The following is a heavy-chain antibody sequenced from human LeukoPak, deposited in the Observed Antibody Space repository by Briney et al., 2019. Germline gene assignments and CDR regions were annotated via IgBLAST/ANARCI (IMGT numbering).Heavy chain of an antibody. J-gene: IGHJ4*02. CDR2: IYTSGST. Sequence: SETLSLTCTVSGGSISSGSYYWRWIRQPAGTGLEWIGRIYTSGSTNYNPSLKSRVTISVDTSKNQFSLKLSSVTAADTAVYYCARGITTLYYFDYWGQGTLVTVSS. CDR1: GGSISSGSYY. V-gene: IGHV4-61*02. CDR3: ARGITTLYYFDY. D-gene: IGHD1-14*01.